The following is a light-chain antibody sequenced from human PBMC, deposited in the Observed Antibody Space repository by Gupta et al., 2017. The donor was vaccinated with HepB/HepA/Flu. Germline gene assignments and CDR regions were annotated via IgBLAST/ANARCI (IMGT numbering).Light chain of an antibody. CDR2: WAS. Sequence: DIVMTQSPDFLTVSLGERATINCKSSQSVFLSSNNKDYLAWYQQRPGQPPRLLIYWASTRQLGVPDRFSGSGSGTDFTLTISSLQAEDVAVYYCQQYYATPCSFGLGTKLEI. V-gene: IGKV4-1*01. CDR1: QSVFLSSNNKDY. J-gene: IGKJ2*04. CDR3: QQYYATPCS.